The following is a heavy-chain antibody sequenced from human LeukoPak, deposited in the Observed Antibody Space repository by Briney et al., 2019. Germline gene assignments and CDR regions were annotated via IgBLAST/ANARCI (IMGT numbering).Heavy chain of an antibody. J-gene: IGHJ1*01. D-gene: IGHD6-13*01. V-gene: IGHV4-59*08. Sequence: SETLSLTCTVSGGSISSYYWSWIRQPPGKGLEWIGNIHHSGSTYYNPSLKSRVTTSVDTSKNQLSLKLSSVTAADTAVYYCARVAAGIGFFQHWGQGTLVTVSS. CDR3: ARVAAGIGFFQH. CDR2: IHHSGST. CDR1: GGSISSYY.